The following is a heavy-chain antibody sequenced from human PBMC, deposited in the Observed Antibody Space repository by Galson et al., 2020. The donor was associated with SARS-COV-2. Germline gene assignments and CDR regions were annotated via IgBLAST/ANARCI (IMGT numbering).Heavy chain of an antibody. J-gene: IGHJ3*02. D-gene: IGHD1-1*01. CDR2: IYPGDSDT. CDR3: ARPYSWNDVGAFDI. CDR1: GSSFTSYW. V-gene: IGHV5-51*01. Sequence: GESLKISCKGSGSSFTSYWIGWVRQMPGKGLEGMGIIYPGDSDTRYSPSFQGQVTISADKSISTAYLQWSSLKASDTAMYYCARPYSWNDVGAFDIWGQGTMVTVSS.